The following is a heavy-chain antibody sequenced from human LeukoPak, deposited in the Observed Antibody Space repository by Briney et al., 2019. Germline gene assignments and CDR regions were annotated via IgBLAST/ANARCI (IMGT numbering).Heavy chain of an antibody. J-gene: IGHJ6*02. V-gene: IGHV4-59*08. Sequence: SETLSLTCTVSGGSISSYYWSWIRQPPGKGLGWIGYIYYTGITNYNPSLESRVTISVDTSKNQFSLKLNSVTAADTAVYYCTRHDAVPVIGHGTRVWGQGTTVTVSS. D-gene: IGHD3-16*02. CDR2: IYYTGIT. CDR1: GGSISSYY. CDR3: TRHDAVPVIGHGTRV.